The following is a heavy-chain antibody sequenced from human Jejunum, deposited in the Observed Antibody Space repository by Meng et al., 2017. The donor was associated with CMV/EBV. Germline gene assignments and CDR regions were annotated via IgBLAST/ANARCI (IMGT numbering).Heavy chain of an antibody. J-gene: IGHJ5*02. D-gene: IGHD3-10*01. Sequence: SGVIFSSFGMHWVRQAPGKGLEWVAVIGYHGRDMYYAESVKGRFTISRDHSNSTLYLQMNSLKPEDTAIYYCARDLIPWASGTPDHWGQGTLVTVSS. CDR1: GVIFSSFG. CDR3: ARDLIPWASGTPDH. CDR2: IGYHGRDM. V-gene: IGHV3-30*19.